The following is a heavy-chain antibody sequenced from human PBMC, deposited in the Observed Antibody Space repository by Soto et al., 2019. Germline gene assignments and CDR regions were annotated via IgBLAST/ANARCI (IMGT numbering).Heavy chain of an antibody. D-gene: IGHD3-16*01. CDR2: INAGNGNT. CDR3: GGGCTKRTNASKPPNPFDS. CDR1: GYSFITYA. Sequence: QVQLVQSGAEVKKPGASVQVSCKASGYSFITYAMHWVRQAPGQRLEWMGWINAGNGNTKYSQKFQGRVTIATDTPARPAYMDRTSVRSEDTALYFFGGGCTKRTNASKPPNPFDSGGRGTMVAVS. V-gene: IGHV1-3*01. J-gene: IGHJ3*01.